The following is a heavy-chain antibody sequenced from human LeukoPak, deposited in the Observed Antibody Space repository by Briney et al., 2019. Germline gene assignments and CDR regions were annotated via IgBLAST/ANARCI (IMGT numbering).Heavy chain of an antibody. D-gene: IGHD3-10*01. CDR2: IYYSGST. V-gene: IGHV4-39*01. CDR1: GGSISSSSYY. J-gene: IGHJ4*02. Sequence: PSETLSLTCTVSGGSISSSSYYWGWIRQPPGKGLEWIGSIYYSGSTYYNPSLKSRVTISVDTSKNQLSLKLSSVTAADTAVYYCAGSYYYGSRSYPHIPYWGQGTLVTVSS. CDR3: AGSYYYGSRSYPHIPY.